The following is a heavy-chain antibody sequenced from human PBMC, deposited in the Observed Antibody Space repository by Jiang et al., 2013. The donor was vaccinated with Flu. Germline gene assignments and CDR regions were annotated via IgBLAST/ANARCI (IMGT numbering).Heavy chain of an antibody. CDR3: ARNDYRRGWYGSWFDP. Sequence: LKPSETLSLTCAVYGGSFTTYYWSWIRQSPGGGLEWIGETNHKRRATYNPSLESRVSISVDARRSQVSLTVASVTAADTGVYYCARNDYRRGWYGSWFDPWGQG. V-gene: IGHV4-34*01. CDR2: TNHKRRA. D-gene: IGHD4-11*01. J-gene: IGHJ5*02. CDR1: GGSFTTYY.